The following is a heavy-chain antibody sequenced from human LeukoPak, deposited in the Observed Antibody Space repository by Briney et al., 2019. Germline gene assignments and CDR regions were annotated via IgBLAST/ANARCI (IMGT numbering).Heavy chain of an antibody. CDR1: GFTFSSYG. Sequence: GRSLRLSCAASGFTFSSYGMHWVRQAPGKGLEWVAVIWYDGSNKYYADSVKGRFTISRDNSKNTLYLRMNSLRAEDTAVYYCAKELLNYDFWSGYYQYYFDYWGQGTLVTVSS. D-gene: IGHD3-3*01. CDR3: AKELLNYDFWSGYYQYYFDY. CDR2: IWYDGSNK. J-gene: IGHJ4*02. V-gene: IGHV3-33*06.